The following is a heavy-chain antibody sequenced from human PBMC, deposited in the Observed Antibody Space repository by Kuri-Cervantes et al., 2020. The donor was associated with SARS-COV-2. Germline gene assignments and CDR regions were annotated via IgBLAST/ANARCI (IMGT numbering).Heavy chain of an antibody. Sequence: GESLKISCKGSGYSFTSYWIGWVRQMPGKGLEWMGIIYPGDSDTRYSPSFQGQVTISADKSISTAYLQWSSLKASDTAIYYCARQEDEVGPTGVFDYWGQGTMVTVSS. V-gene: IGHV5-51*01. J-gene: IGHJ4*02. CDR2: IYPGDSDT. D-gene: IGHD1-26*01. CDR3: ARQEDEVGPTGVFDY. CDR1: GYSFTSYW.